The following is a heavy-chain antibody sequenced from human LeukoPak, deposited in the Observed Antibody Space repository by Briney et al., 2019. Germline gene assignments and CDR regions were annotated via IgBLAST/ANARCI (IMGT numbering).Heavy chain of an antibody. CDR3: ARGGSTTDAGPDAFDI. J-gene: IGHJ3*02. D-gene: IGHD2-2*01. V-gene: IGHV4-31*01. CDR1: GGSFSSGGYY. CDR2: IYYSGGT. Sequence: SETLSLTCTVSGGSFSSGGYYWSWIRQHPGKGLEWIGYIYYSGGTYYNPSLKSQVTISVDTSKNQFSLKLSSVTAADTAVYYCARGGSTTDAGPDAFDIWGQGTMVTVSS.